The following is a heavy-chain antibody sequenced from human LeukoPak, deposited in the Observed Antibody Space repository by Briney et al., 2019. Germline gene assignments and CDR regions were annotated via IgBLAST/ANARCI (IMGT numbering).Heavy chain of an antibody. Sequence: VASVKVSCKASGYTFTGYYMHWVRQAPGQGLEWMGWINPNSGGTNFAQKFQGRVTMTRDTSSSTAYMELSSLRSDDTAVYYCARDVDSIPVGGTRGYLIDPWGQGTRVTVSS. V-gene: IGHV1-2*02. D-gene: IGHD6-13*01. CDR1: GYTFTGYY. CDR2: INPNSGGT. J-gene: IGHJ5*02. CDR3: ARDVDSIPVGGTRGYLIDP.